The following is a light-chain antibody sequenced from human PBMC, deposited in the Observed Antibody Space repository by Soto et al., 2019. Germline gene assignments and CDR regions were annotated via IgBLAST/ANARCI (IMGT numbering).Light chain of an antibody. CDR2: GAS. Sequence: ERVLTQSPGTLSLSPGERATLSCRASQSVSSNYLAWHQQKPGQAPRLLIYGASTRATGIPDRFSGSGSGTDFTLTISRLEPEDSAVYYCQQYGSSPTWTFGPGTKVDIK. J-gene: IGKJ1*01. CDR3: QQYGSSPTWT. CDR1: QSVSSNY. V-gene: IGKV3-20*01.